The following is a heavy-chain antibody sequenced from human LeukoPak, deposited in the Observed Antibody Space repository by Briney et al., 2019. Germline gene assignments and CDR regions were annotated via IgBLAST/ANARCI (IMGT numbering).Heavy chain of an antibody. J-gene: IGHJ4*02. CDR2: MNPNSGNT. CDR3: ARGSSSPRVRQQWSI. Sequence: ASVTVSCKASGYTFTSYDINWVRQATGQGLEWMGWMNPNSGNTGYAQKFQGRVTMTRNTSISTAYMELSSLRSEETAVYYCARGSSSPRVRQQWSIWGQGTLVTVSS. V-gene: IGHV1-8*01. CDR1: GYTFTSYD. D-gene: IGHD5-18*01.